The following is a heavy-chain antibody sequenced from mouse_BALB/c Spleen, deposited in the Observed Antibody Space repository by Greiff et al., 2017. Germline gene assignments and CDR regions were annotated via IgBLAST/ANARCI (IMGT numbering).Heavy chain of an antibody. CDR1: GFTFSSYT. CDR2: ISSGGSYT. V-gene: IGHV5-6-4*01. J-gene: IGHJ4*01. CDR3: TRDDRGYAMDY. Sequence: DVMLVESGGGLVKPGGSLKLSCAASGFTFSSYTMSWVRQTPEKRLEWVATISSGGSYTYYPDSVKGRFTISRDNAKNTLYLQMSSLKSEDTAMYYCTRDDRGYAMDYWGQGTSVTVSS.